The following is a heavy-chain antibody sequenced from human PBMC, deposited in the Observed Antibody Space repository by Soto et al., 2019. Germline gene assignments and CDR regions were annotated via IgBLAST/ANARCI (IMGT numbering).Heavy chain of an antibody. CDR1: GGTFTNYL. CDR3: ARTLEFRNGYISLFDS. V-gene: IGHV1-69*06. CDR2: IFPMSGTT. J-gene: IGHJ4*02. D-gene: IGHD1-1*01. Sequence: QVQLVQSGAEVKKPGSSVKVSCKASGGTFTNYLFSWIKEAPGQGLEWVGGIFPMSGTTHYAQKFQGRVTITADRSTSTAYMELRSLTSGDTAVYYCARTLEFRNGYISLFDSWGKGTLVTVSS.